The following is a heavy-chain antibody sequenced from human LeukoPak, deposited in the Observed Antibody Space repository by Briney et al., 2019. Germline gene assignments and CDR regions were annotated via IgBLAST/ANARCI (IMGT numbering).Heavy chain of an antibody. J-gene: IGHJ5*02. Sequence: ASVKVSCKVSGYTLTELSMHWVRQAPGKGLEWMGGFDPEDGETIYAQKFQGRVTMTEDTSTDTAYMELSSLRSEDTAVYYCATEAAAAVENWFDPWGQGTLVTVSS. CDR2: FDPEDGET. CDR3: ATEAAAAVENWFDP. D-gene: IGHD6-13*01. V-gene: IGHV1-24*01. CDR1: GYTLTELS.